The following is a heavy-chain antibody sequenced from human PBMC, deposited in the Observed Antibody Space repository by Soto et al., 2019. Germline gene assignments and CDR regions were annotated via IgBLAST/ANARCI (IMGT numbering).Heavy chain of an antibody. V-gene: IGHV1-3*01. CDR3: ARDLSRWFGELLYY. CDR1: GYTFTSYA. J-gene: IGHJ4*02. CDR2: INAGNGNT. D-gene: IGHD3-10*01. Sequence: QVQLVQSGAEVKKPGASVKVSCKASGYTFTSYAMHWVRQAPGQRLEWMGWINAGNGNTKYSQKFQGRVTITRDKSASTAYMELSSLRSEDTAVYYCARDLSRWFGELLYYWGQGTLVTVSS.